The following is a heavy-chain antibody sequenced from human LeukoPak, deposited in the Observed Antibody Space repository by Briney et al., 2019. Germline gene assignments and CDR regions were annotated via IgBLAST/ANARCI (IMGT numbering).Heavy chain of an antibody. V-gene: IGHV1-69*06. CDR1: GGTFSGYA. CDR3: ARSLWTTSSYFDY. J-gene: IGHJ4*02. D-gene: IGHD3/OR15-3a*01. CDR2: IIPIFGTA. Sequence: SSVKVSCKASGGTFSGYAISWVRQAPGQGLEWMGGIIPIFGTANYAQKFQGRVTITADKSTSTAYMELSSLRSEDTAVYYCARSLWTTSSYFDYWGQGTLVTVSS.